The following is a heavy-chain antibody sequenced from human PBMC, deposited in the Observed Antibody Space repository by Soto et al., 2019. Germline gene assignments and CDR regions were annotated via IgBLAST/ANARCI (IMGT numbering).Heavy chain of an antibody. J-gene: IGHJ6*02. D-gene: IGHD7-27*01. CDR1: GDTFKNCV. V-gene: IGHV1-69*01. Sequence: QVQAVQSGVEVRRPGSSVKVSCKASGDTFKNCVISWGRQAPGQGLEWMGGIIPLFGTTDFAQRFQGRLTITTDESTTTAYMELSRLRSEDTATYYCAAELGLGKLSVVWGQGTTVIVSS. CDR2: IIPLFGTT. CDR3: AAELGLGKLSVV.